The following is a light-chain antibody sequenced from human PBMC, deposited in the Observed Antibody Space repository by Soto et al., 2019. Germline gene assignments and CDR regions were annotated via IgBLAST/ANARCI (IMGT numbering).Light chain of an antibody. CDR1: TGAVTSGHY. CDR2: DTS. V-gene: IGLV7-46*01. Sequence: QAVVTQEPSLTVSPGGTVTLTCGSNTGAVTSGHYPYWFQQKPGQAPRTLIYDTSDKLSWTPARFSGSLLGGKAALTLSGAQPEDEADYYCLLLYTGGRVFGGGTKLTVL. J-gene: IGLJ3*02. CDR3: LLLYTGGRV.